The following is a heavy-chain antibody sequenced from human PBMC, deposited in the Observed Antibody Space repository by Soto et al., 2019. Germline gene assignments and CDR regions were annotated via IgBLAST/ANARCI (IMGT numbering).Heavy chain of an antibody. J-gene: IGHJ6*02. CDR3: ARLGYYGSGSYYINYYYYGMDV. V-gene: IGHV3-30-3*01. D-gene: IGHD3-10*01. CDR2: ISYDGSNK. Sequence: PGGTLRLSCAASGFTLSSYVQHWVRQAPDKGLEWVAVISYDGSNKYYADSVKGRFTISRDNSKNTLYLQMNSLRAEDTAVYYCARLGYYGSGSYYINYYYYGMDVWGQGTTVTVPS. CDR1: GFTLSSYV.